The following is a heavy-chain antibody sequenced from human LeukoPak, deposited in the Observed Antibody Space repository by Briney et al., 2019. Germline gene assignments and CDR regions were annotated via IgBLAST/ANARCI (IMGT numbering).Heavy chain of an antibody. Sequence: PGGSLRLSCAASGFTFSNYWMHWVGQAPGKGLVWVSRIKSDGSSTTYADSVKGRFTISRDNAKNMVYLQMNSLRAEDTAVYYCARDPFYGDADFDYWGQGTLVTVSS. CDR2: IKSDGSST. D-gene: IGHD4-17*01. CDR3: ARDPFYGDADFDY. CDR1: GFTFSNYW. J-gene: IGHJ4*02. V-gene: IGHV3-74*01.